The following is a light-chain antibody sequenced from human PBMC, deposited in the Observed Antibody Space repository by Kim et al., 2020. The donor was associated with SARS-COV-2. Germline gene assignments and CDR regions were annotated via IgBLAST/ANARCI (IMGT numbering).Light chain of an antibody. V-gene: IGKV3-15*01. Sequence: SVSPGEGATLSCRASQSVSSNLAWYQQKPGQAPRLLIYGASTRASGIPGRFSGSGSGTEFTLTISSLQSEDFTVYYCQQYDDWSTFGQGTRLEIK. CDR3: QQYDDWST. CDR1: QSVSSN. J-gene: IGKJ5*01. CDR2: GAS.